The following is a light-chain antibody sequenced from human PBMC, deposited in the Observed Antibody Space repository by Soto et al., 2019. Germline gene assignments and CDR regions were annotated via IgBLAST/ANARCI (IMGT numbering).Light chain of an antibody. J-gene: IGKJ1*01. V-gene: IGKV1-39*01. CDR2: AAS. CDR1: QSISSY. CDR3: QRSYSTPWT. Sequence: DIQMTQSPSSLSASVGDRVTITCRASQSISSYLNWYQQKPGKAPKLLIYAASSLQSGVPSRFSGSGSGTDFTFTFSSLLPEDFATYYCQRSYSTPWTFGQGTNVDIK.